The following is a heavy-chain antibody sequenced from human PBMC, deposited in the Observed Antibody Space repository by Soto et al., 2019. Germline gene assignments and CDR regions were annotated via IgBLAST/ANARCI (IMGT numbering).Heavy chain of an antibody. V-gene: IGHV3-23*01. Sequence: EVQLLESGGGLVQPGGSLRLSCAASGFTFSSVAMTWVRQAPGKWLEWVSSITDNGGSTDYADSMQGRFTISRDNSKHTLYLQMNDLRVDDTAVYYCAKLYWNPLYVDYWGQGIRVTISS. J-gene: IGHJ4*02. CDR3: AKLYWNPLYVDY. D-gene: IGHD1-1*01. CDR1: GFTFSSVA. CDR2: ITDNGGST.